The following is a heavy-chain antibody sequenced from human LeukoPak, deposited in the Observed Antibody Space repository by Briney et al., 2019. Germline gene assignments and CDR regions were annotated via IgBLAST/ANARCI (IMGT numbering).Heavy chain of an antibody. Sequence: SETLSLTCTVSGGSITIYYWSWIRQPPGKGLEWIGYINYTGSTNYNPSLKSRVTISLDTSKNHFSLKLTSVTAADTAVDYCARQTGSGLFILPGGQGTLVTVSS. J-gene: IGHJ4*02. CDR2: INYTGST. CDR1: GGSITIYY. D-gene: IGHD3/OR15-3a*01. V-gene: IGHV4-59*01. CDR3: ARQTGSGLFILP.